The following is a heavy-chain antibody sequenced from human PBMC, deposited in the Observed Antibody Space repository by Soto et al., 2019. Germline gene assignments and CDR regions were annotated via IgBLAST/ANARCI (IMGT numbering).Heavy chain of an antibody. J-gene: IGHJ3*02. CDR3: AKDIKLPSNADIDT. V-gene: IGHV3-21*04. CDR2: ISSSSSYI. Sequence: GGSLRLSCAASGFTFSSYSMNWVRQAPGKGLEWVSSISSSSSYIYYADPVKGRFTISRDNGKNSLYLQMNSLRTEDTALYYCAKDIKLPSNADIDTWGQGTVVT. CDR1: GFTFSSYS. D-gene: IGHD1-20*01.